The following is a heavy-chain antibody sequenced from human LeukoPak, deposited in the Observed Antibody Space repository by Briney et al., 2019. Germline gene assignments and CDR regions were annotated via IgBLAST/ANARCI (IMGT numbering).Heavy chain of an antibody. V-gene: IGHV3-48*03. D-gene: IGHD3-10*02. CDR3: AELGITMIGGV. CDR1: GFTFSSYE. J-gene: IGHJ6*04. Sequence: GGSLRLSCAASGFTFSSYEMNWVGQAAGKGLAWVSYISSSGSTIYYADSVKGRFTISRDNAKNSLYLQMNSLGAEDTAVSYCAELGITMIGGVWGKGTTVTITS. CDR2: ISSSGSTI.